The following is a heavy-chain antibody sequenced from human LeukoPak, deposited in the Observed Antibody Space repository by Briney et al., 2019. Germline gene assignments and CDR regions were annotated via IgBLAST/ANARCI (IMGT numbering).Heavy chain of an antibody. CDR3: ARRPGLAARLPYYYMDV. J-gene: IGHJ6*03. CDR1: GGSISSYY. Sequence: ASETLSLTCTVSGGSISSYYWSWIRQPPGKGLEWIGYMYYSGSTNYNPSLKSRVTISVDTSKNQFSLKLSSVTAADTAVYYCARRPGLAARLPYYYMDVWGKGTTVTVSS. V-gene: IGHV4-59*08. D-gene: IGHD6-6*01. CDR2: MYYSGST.